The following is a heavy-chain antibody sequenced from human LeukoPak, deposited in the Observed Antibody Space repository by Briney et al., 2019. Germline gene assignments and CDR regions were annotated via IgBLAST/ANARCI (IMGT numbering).Heavy chain of an antibody. D-gene: IGHD6-19*01. CDR1: GDSISSRTSDF. CDR2: ISYIGTT. V-gene: IGHV4-39*07. J-gene: IGHJ5*02. CDR3: ARVAGWHWFDP. Sequence: SETLSLTCTVSGDSISSRTSDFWGWIRQSPGKGLEWIAEISYIGTTFYNPSLKSRVTMSVDTSKNQFSLKLSSVTAADTAVYYCARVAGWHWFDPWGQGTLVTVSS.